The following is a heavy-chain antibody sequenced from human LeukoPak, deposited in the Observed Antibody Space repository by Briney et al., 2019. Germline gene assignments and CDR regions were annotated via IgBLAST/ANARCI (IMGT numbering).Heavy chain of an antibody. Sequence: ASVKVSCKASGYTFTGYYMHWVRQAPGQGLEWMGWINPNSGGTNYAQKFQGRVTMTRDTSISTAYMELSRLRSDNTAVYYCARSDVGAILWAFDIWGQGTMVTVSS. CDR3: ARSDVGAILWAFDI. CDR2: INPNSGGT. D-gene: IGHD1-26*01. J-gene: IGHJ3*02. V-gene: IGHV1-2*02. CDR1: GYTFTGYY.